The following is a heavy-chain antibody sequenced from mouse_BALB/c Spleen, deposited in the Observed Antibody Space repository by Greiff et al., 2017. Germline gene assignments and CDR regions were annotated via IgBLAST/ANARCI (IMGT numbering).Heavy chain of an antibody. V-gene: IGHV7-3*02. Sequence: EVQLQESGGGLVQPGGSLRLSCATSGFTFTDYYMSWVRQPPGKALEWLGFIRNKANGYTTEYSASVKGRFTISRDNSQSILYLQMNTLRAEDSATYYCARAPDGYFDYWGQGTTLTVSS. D-gene: IGHD2-3*01. J-gene: IGHJ2*01. CDR1: GFTFTDYY. CDR2: IRNKANGYTT. CDR3: ARAPDGYFDY.